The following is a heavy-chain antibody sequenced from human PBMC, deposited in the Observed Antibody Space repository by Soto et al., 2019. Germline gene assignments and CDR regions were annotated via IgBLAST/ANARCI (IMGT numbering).Heavy chain of an antibody. V-gene: IGHV3-21*04. CDR2: ISSSSSYI. D-gene: IGHD6-19*01. CDR3: ARDRVVGWGPGAFDI. J-gene: IGHJ3*02. Sequence: PGGSLRLSCAASGFTFSSYSMNWVRQAPGKGLEWVSSISSSSSYIYYADSVKGRFTISRDNAKNSLYLQMNSLRAEDTALYYCARDRVVGWGPGAFDIWGQGTMVTVSS. CDR1: GFTFSSYS.